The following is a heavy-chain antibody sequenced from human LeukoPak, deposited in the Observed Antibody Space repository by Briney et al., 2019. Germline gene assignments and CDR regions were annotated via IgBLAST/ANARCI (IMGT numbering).Heavy chain of an antibody. V-gene: IGHV3-23*01. Sequence: GGSLRLSCAASGFTFSSYAMSWVRQAPGKGLEWVSAISGSGGSTYYADSVKGRFTISRDNSKNTLYLQMNSLRAEDTAVYYCAKDLSRTYYDFRSGYYYWGQGTLVTVSS. CDR3: AKDLSRTYYDFRSGYYY. D-gene: IGHD3-3*01. CDR1: GFTFSSYA. J-gene: IGHJ4*02. CDR2: ISGSGGST.